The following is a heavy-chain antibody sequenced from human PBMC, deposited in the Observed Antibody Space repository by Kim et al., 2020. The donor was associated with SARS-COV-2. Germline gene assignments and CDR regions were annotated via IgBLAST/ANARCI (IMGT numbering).Heavy chain of an antibody. CDR3: ARGQSALVVPAAMSGAVAYGMDV. CDR1: GGSFSGYY. D-gene: IGHD2-2*01. CDR2: INHSGST. Sequence: SETLSLTCAVYGGSFSGYYWSWIRQPPGKGLEWIGEINHSGSTNYNPSLKSRVTISVDTSKNQFSLKLSSVTAADTAVYYCARGQSALVVPAAMSGAVAYGMDVWGRGTTVTVS. V-gene: IGHV4-34*01. J-gene: IGHJ6*02.